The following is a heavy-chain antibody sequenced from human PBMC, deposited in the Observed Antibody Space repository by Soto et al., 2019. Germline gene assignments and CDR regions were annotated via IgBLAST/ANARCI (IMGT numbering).Heavy chain of an antibody. D-gene: IGHD3-22*01. CDR1: GFTFSSYA. Sequence: GGSLRLSCAASGFTFSSYAMHWVRQAPGKGLEWVAVISYDGSNKYYADSVKGRFTISRDNSKNTLYLQMNSLRAEDTAVYYCARANIRITMIVVVTLWGQGTLVTVSS. V-gene: IGHV3-30-3*01. J-gene: IGHJ4*02. CDR3: ARANIRITMIVVVTL. CDR2: ISYDGSNK.